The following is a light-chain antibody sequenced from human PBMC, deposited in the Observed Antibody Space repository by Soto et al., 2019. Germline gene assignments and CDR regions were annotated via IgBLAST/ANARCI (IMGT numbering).Light chain of an antibody. CDR2: DVT. CDR3: TSYTSSSTYV. J-gene: IGLJ1*01. V-gene: IGLV2-14*01. CDR1: SSDVGGYDY. Sequence: QSVLTQPASVSGSPGQSISVSCTGTSSDVGGYDYVSWYQQHPGNAPKLLISDVTNRPSGVSNRFSGSKSGNTASLTISGLQTEDEADYYCTSYTSSSTYVFGTGTKVTVL.